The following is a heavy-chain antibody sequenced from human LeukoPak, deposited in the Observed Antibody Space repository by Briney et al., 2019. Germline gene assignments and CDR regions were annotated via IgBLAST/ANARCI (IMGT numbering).Heavy chain of an antibody. CDR1: GYVFINYY. V-gene: IGHV1-2*02. J-gene: IGHJ6*03. CDR2: INPKSGAT. CDR3: ARAYNWNDVYYYYYMDV. Sequence: EASVKVSCKTSGYVFINYYIHWVRLAPGQGLQWMGWINPKSGATNYAQSFQGRVALTTDTSISTAFMELSRLRSDDTAVYYCARAYNWNDVYYYYYMDVWGKGTTVTVSS. D-gene: IGHD1-20*01.